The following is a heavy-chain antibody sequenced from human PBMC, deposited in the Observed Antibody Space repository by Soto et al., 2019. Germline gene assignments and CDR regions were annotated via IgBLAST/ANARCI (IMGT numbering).Heavy chain of an antibody. Sequence: GESLRLSCAASVFACSSYWMSWVRPAPGKGLEWVANIKQDGSEKYYVDPVKGRFTISRDNAKNSLYLQMNSLRAEDTAVYYCARRSHSRSPRWFDPWGQGTLVTVSS. J-gene: IGHJ5*02. D-gene: IGHD6-6*01. CDR2: IKQDGSEK. V-gene: IGHV3-7*01. CDR1: VFACSSYW. CDR3: ARRSHSRSPRWFDP.